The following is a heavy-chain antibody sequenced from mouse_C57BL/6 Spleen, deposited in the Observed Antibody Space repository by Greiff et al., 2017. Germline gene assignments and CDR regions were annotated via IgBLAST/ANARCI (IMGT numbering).Heavy chain of an antibody. D-gene: IGHD2-4*01. CDR2: INPGSGGT. CDR3: ARWGYYDYRYYFDY. V-gene: IGHV1-54*01. Sequence: QVQLQQSGAELVRPGTSVKVSCKASGYAFTNYLIEWVKQRPGQGLEWIGVINPGSGGTNYNEKFKGKATLTADKSSSTAYMQLSSLTSEDSAVYFCARWGYYDYRYYFDYWGQGTTLTVSS. J-gene: IGHJ2*01. CDR1: GYAFTNYL.